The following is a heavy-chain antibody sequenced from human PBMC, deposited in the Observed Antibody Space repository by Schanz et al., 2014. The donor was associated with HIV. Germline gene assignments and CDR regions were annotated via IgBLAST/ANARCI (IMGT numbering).Heavy chain of an antibody. J-gene: IGHJ4*02. Sequence: DLEESGGGVVQPGRSLRLSCAASGFSFSNYGMHWVRQAPGKGLEWVAIISYDGTKSYHTDFAKGRFTISRDNSKNMVYLQMNSLRAEDTAVYYCASGNYYDSSGYYYPPRYWGQGTLVTVSS. CDR3: ASGNYYDSSGYYYPPRY. CDR2: ISYDGTKS. D-gene: IGHD3-22*01. CDR1: GFSFSNYG. V-gene: IGHV3-30*03.